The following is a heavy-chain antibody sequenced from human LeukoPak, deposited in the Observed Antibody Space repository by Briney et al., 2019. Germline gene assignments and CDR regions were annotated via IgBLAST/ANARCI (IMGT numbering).Heavy chain of an antibody. CDR3: ARDWNADGGPFDY. CDR2: IHASGST. CDR1: GGSFSGYY. J-gene: IGHJ4*02. Sequence: SETLSLTCAVYGGSFSGYYWGWIRQPPGKGLEWLISIHASGSTYSNLSLRSRVTISVDTSKNQFSLRLNSVTAADTAVCFCARDWNADGGPFDYWGQGMLVTVSS. V-gene: IGHV4-34*01. D-gene: IGHD1-1*01.